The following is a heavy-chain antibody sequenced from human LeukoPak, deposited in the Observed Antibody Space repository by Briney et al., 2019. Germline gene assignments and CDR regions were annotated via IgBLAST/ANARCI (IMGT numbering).Heavy chain of an antibody. CDR2: ISAYNGIT. Sequence: ASVKVSCKASGYTLNNYGMSWLRQAPGQGLEWMGWISAYNGITVYAANLQDRVTMTTDTSTSTAYMELRSLRSDDTAMYYCARSRVAVSESEFDYWGQGTLVTVSS. J-gene: IGHJ4*02. V-gene: IGHV1-18*01. D-gene: IGHD6-19*01. CDR1: GYTLNNYG. CDR3: ARSRVAVSESEFDY.